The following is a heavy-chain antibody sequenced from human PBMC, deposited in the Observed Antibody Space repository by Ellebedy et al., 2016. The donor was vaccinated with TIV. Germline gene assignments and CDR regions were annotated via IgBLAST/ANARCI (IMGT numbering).Heavy chain of an antibody. V-gene: IGHV3-30*04. CDR2: ISYHGSDK. D-gene: IGHD2-2*01. CDR1: GFNFNSYA. J-gene: IGHJ4*02. CDR3: ARGGYSTSQYAVGGDY. Sequence: PGGSLRLSCAASGFNFNSYALHWVRQAPGKGLEWVSLISYHGSDKYYADSVKGRFTISRDNSKNTHYLQMNSLRAEDTAVYYCARGGYSTSQYAVGGDYWGQGTPVTVSS.